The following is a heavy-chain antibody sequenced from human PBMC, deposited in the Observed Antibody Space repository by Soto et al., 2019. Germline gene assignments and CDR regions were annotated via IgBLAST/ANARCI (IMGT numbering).Heavy chain of an antibody. CDR3: AKIRLLTTVDY. D-gene: IGHD4-17*01. J-gene: IGHJ4*02. CDR1: GFTFSSYW. Sequence: GGSLRLSCAASGFTFSSYWMSWFRQAPGKGLEWVANIKQDGSEKYSVDSVKGRFTISRDNAKNSLYLQMNSLRAEDTAIYYCAKIRLLTTVDYWGQGTLVTVSS. V-gene: IGHV3-7*03. CDR2: IKQDGSEK.